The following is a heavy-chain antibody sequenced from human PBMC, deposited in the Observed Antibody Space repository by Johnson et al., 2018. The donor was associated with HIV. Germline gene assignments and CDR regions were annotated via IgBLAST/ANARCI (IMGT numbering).Heavy chain of an antibody. CDR2: ISWNSGNI. CDR1: GFTFDDYA. J-gene: IGHJ3*02. V-gene: IGHV3-9*01. Sequence: VQLVESGGGLVQPGRSLRLSCAASGFTFDDYAIHWVRQTPGKGLEWVSGISWNSGNIDYADSVKGRFTISRDNAKNSLYLQMNSLRAEDTAVYYCARDWPIAPFDIWGQGTMVTVSS. D-gene: IGHD3-22*01. CDR3: ARDWPIAPFDI.